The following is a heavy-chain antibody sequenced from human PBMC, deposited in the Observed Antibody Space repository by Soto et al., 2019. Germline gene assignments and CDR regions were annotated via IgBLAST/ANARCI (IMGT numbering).Heavy chain of an antibody. D-gene: IGHD6-6*01. CDR3: ARGSIAARRMGYYYYGMDV. Sequence: SETLSLTCAVYGGSFGGYYWSWIRQPPGKGLEWIGEINHSGSTNYNPSLKSRVTISVDTSKNQFSLKLSSVTAADTAVYYCARGSIAARRMGYYYYGMDVWGQGTTVTVSS. V-gene: IGHV4-34*01. CDR2: INHSGST. CDR1: GGSFGGYY. J-gene: IGHJ6*02.